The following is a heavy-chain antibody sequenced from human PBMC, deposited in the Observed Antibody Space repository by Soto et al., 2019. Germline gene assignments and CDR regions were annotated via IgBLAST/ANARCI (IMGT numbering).Heavy chain of an antibody. CDR3: ARAMPGMDV. D-gene: IGHD2-2*01. V-gene: IGHV3-30-3*01. CDR1: GFTLSDFA. CDR2: ISNDGGYQ. Sequence: QVQLVESGGGVVQPGRSLRLSCAGSGFTLSDFAMHWVRQAPGKGLEWVALISNDGGYQHYGDSVRGRFTISRDNSKHMLYLQMTSVRVEYTAVYDCARAMPGMDVWGQGTTVTVSS. J-gene: IGHJ6*02.